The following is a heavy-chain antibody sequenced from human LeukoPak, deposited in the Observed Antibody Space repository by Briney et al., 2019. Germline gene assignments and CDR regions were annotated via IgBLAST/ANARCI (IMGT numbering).Heavy chain of an antibody. D-gene: IGHD2-15*01. CDR1: GDTFSSYA. J-gene: IGHJ6*02. V-gene: IGHV1-2*02. CDR3: ARDRLRSGSEGYYYGMDV. Sequence: AASVNVSCKASGDTFSSYAINWVRQAPGQGLEWMGWINPNSGGTNYAQKFQGRVTMTRDTSISTAYMELSRLRSDDTAVYYCARDRLRSGSEGYYYGMDVWGQGTTVTVSS. CDR2: INPNSGGT.